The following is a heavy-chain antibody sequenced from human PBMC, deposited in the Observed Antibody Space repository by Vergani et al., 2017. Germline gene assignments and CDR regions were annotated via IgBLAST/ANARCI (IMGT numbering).Heavy chain of an antibody. Sequence: QVQLVQSGAEVKKPGASVKVSCKASGYTFTSYGISWVRQAPGQGLEWMGWISAYNGNTNYAQKLQGRVTMTTDTSTSTAYLGLRSLRSDGTAVDYCARDVLLGCWEWLGMGWNPQAYYYYGMDVWGQGTTVTVSS. J-gene: IGHJ6*02. V-gene: IGHV1-18*01. CDR1: GYTFTSYG. D-gene: IGHD3-3*01. CDR2: ISAYNGNT. CDR3: ARDVLLGCWEWLGMGWNPQAYYYYGMDV.